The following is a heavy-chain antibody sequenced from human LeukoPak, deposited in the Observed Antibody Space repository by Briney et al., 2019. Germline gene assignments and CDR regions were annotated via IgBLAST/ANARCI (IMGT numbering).Heavy chain of an antibody. CDR2: ISSDESKK. J-gene: IGHJ4*02. CDR1: GFTFTKYD. CDR3: VLGHYGGLFDN. V-gene: IGHV3-30-3*01. D-gene: IGHD4-23*01. Sequence: GGSLRLSCAASGFTFTKYDMHWVRQAPGKGLEWVAVISSDESKKDYANSVKGRFTIARDNSQNTLFVQMNSLRVEDTAVYFCVLGHYGGLFDNWGQGALVTVSS.